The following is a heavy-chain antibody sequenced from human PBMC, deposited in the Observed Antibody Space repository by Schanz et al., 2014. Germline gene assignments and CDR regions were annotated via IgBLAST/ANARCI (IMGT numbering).Heavy chain of an antibody. D-gene: IGHD2-8*02. CDR1: TFTFDHYA. V-gene: IGHV3-23*05. CDR3: AKTLFPGGTQTFGN. Sequence: EVQLLESGGGLVQPGGSLRLSCSASTFTFDHYAMTWVRQAPGKGLEWVAAVSSRSDEIKYADSVRGRFTISRDNSKNTLYLQMNSLRPEDTAVYYCAKTLFPGGTQTFGNWGRGTLVTVSS. CDR2: VSSRSDEI. J-gene: IGHJ4*02.